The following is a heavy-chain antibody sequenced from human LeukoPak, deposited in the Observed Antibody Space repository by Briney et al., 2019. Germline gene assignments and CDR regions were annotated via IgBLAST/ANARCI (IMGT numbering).Heavy chain of an antibody. CDR3: AKEEEGGYFDY. Sequence: PGGTLRPSCAASGFTFSSYGMSWVRQAPGKGLEWASAISGSGGSTYYADSVKGRFTISRDNSKNTLYLQMNSLRAEDTAVYYCAKEEEGGYFDYWGQGTLVTVSS. J-gene: IGHJ4*02. CDR2: ISGSGGST. V-gene: IGHV3-23*01. D-gene: IGHD1-26*01. CDR1: GFTFSSYG.